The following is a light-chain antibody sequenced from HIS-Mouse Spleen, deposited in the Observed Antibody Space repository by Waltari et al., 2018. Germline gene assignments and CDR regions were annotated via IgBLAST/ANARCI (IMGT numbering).Light chain of an antibody. CDR2: EGS. CDR3: CSYAGSSTSGV. J-gene: IGLJ2*01. CDR1: SSDVGRYNL. Sequence: QSALTQPASVSGSPGQSITISCTGTSSDVGRYNLVSWYQQHPGKAPKLMIYEGSKRPSGVSNRFSGSKSGNTASLTISGLQAEDEADYYCCSYAGSSTSGVFGGGTKLTVL. V-gene: IGLV2-23*01.